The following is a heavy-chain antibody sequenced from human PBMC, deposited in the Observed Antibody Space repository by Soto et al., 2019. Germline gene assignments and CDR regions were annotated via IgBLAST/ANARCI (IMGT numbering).Heavy chain of an antibody. D-gene: IGHD3-16*01. CDR1: GYTFIRYG. V-gene: IGHV1-18*01. Sequence: QVQLVQSAAEVKKPGASVKVSCKASGYTFIRYGITWVRQPPGQGLEWMGWISPYNDYTIYAQKVQGRVTMTTDTSTRIVYMEGRGLKSDDTAVYYCARGGYYDSSWGKLSHYGLDVWCQATSVTVSS. CDR3: ARGGYYDSSWGKLSHYGLDV. CDR2: ISPYNDYT. J-gene: IGHJ6*02.